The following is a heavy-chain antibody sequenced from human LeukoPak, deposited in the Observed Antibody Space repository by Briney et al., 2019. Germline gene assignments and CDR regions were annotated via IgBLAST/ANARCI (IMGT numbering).Heavy chain of an antibody. CDR1: GISFSKLW. Sequence: PGGSLKLSCEASGISFSKLWMTWVRPAPGKGLEWVADINQNGGQSYYVDSVKGRFTLSRDNAKNSLFLQLNSLRAEDMAVYYCVKNSGWYCLDYWGQGITVIVSS. J-gene: IGHJ4*02. CDR2: INQNGGQS. CDR3: VKNSGWYCLDY. V-gene: IGHV3-7*03. D-gene: IGHD6-13*01.